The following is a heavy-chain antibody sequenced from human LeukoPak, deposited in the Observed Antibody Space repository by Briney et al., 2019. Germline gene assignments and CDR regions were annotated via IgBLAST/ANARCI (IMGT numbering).Heavy chain of an antibody. CDR1: GFTFSTSI. J-gene: IGHJ4*02. D-gene: IGHD6-13*01. V-gene: IGHV3-30*18. CDR3: AKEVATAGGNFEY. Sequence: GGSLRLSCAASGFTFSTSIMHWVRQAPGKGLEWVAVISYDRNNKYYADSVKGRFTISRDNSKSTMYVQMNSLRAEDTAVYFCAKEVATAGGNFEYWGQGTLVTVP. CDR2: ISYDRNNK.